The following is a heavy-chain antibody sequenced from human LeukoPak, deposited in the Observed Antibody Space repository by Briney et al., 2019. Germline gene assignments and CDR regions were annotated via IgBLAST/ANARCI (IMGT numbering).Heavy chain of an antibody. CDR3: ARAPIITGTRWDYYYYMDV. CDR2: NIPIFGTA. CDR1: GGTFSSYA. J-gene: IGHJ6*03. V-gene: IGHV1-69*13. Sequence: SVKVSCKASGGTFSSYAISWVRQAPGQGLEWIGGNIPIFGTANYAQKFQGRVTITADESTSTAYMELSSLRSEDTAVYYCARAPIITGTRWDYYYYMDVWGKGTTVTVSS. D-gene: IGHD1-20*01.